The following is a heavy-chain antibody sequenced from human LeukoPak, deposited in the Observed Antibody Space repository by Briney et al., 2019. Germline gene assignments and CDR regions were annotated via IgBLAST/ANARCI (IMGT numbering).Heavy chain of an antibody. V-gene: IGHV3-30-3*01. CDR2: ISYDGNRK. Sequence: GRSLRLSCAASGFTFGYYAMHWVRQAPGKGLEWVAVISYDGNRKDYADSVKGRFTISRDTSKNTLYLQMNSLRAEDTAVYYCARSGGDSGVAFDIWGQGTMVTVSS. J-gene: IGHJ3*02. CDR3: ARSGGDSGVAFDI. D-gene: IGHD2-21*02. CDR1: GFTFGYYA.